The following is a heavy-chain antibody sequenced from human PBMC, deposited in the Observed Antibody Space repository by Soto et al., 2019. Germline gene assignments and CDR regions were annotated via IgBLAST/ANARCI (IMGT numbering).Heavy chain of an antibody. CDR1: GFTFSSYW. CDR3: ARDLPCSSTSCYFYGMDV. D-gene: IGHD2-2*01. J-gene: IGHJ6*02. CDR2: INSDGSST. V-gene: IGHV3-74*01. Sequence: WGSLRLSCAASGFTFSSYWIHWVWQAQAQGLVWVSRINSDGSSTSYADSVKGRFTISRDNAKNTLYLQMNSLRAEDTAVYYCARDLPCSSTSCYFYGMDVWGQGTTVTVSS.